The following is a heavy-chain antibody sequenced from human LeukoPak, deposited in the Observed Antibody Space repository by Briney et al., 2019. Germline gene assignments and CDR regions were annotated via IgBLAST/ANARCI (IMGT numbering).Heavy chain of an antibody. D-gene: IGHD3-3*01. J-gene: IGHJ5*02. V-gene: IGHV1-69*13. CDR3: ARVERYYDFWSGYYTHWFDP. CDR2: IIPIFGTA. Sequence: SVKVSCKASGGAFSSYAISWVRQAPGQGLEWMGGIIPIFGTANYAQKFQGRVTITADESTSTAYMELSSLRSEDTAVYYCARVERYYDFWSGYYTHWFDPWGQGTLVTVSS. CDR1: GGAFSSYA.